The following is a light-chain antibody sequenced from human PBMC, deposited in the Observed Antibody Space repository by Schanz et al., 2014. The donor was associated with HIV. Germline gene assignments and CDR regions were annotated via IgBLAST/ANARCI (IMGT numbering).Light chain of an antibody. CDR3: CSYGGSSTPVV. CDR1: SSDVGGYNY. CDR2: DVS. J-gene: IGLJ2*01. Sequence: HSVLTQPASVSGSPGQSITISCTGTSSDVGGYNYVSWYQQHPGKAPKLMIYDVSNRPSGVSNRFSGSKSGNTASLTISGLQAEDEADYYCCSYGGSSTPVVLGGGTKLTVL. V-gene: IGLV2-14*01.